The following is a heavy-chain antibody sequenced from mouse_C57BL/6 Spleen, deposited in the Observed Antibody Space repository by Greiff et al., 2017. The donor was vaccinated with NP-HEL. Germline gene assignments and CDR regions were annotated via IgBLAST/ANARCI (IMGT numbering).Heavy chain of an antibody. CDR2: IYPGSGST. D-gene: IGHD3-2*02. CDR3: ARDSSGYGDYFDY. Sequence: VQLQESGAALVKPGASVKMSCKASGYTFTSYWITWVKQRPGQGLEWIGDIYPGSGSTNYNEKFKSKATLTVDTSSSTAYMQLSSLTSEDSAVYYCARDSSGYGDYFDYWGQGTTLTVSS. CDR1: GYTFTSYW. V-gene: IGHV1-55*01. J-gene: IGHJ2*01.